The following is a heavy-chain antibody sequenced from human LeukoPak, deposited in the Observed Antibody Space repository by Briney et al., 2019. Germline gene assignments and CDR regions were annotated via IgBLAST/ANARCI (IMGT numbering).Heavy chain of an antibody. Sequence: PSETLSLTCSVSGGSIYRTTYYWGWIRQPPGKGLQWIGSMYYSGHTYYNPSLKSRVTISVDTSKNQFSLKLSSVTAADTAVYYCASLYRLPLLSRRPFDYWGQGTLVTVSS. CDR1: GGSIYRTTYY. D-gene: IGHD2-2*01. CDR3: ASLYRLPLLSRRPFDY. V-gene: IGHV4-39*01. CDR2: MYYSGHT. J-gene: IGHJ4*02.